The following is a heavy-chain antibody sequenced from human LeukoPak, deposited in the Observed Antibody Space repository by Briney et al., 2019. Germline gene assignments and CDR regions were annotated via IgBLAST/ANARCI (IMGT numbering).Heavy chain of an antibody. J-gene: IGHJ4*02. Sequence: SETLSLTCTVSGGSISNYYWSWIRQHPGKGLEWIGYIYYSGSTYYNPSLKSRVTISVDTSKNQFSLKLSSVTAADTAVYYCARYNYYDSSGYYSSFDYWGQGTLVTVSS. D-gene: IGHD3-22*01. CDR2: IYYSGST. CDR3: ARYNYYDSSGYYSSFDY. V-gene: IGHV4-59*06. CDR1: GGSISNYY.